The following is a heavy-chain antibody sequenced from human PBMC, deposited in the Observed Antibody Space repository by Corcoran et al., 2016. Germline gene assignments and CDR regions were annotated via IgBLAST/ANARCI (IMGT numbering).Heavy chain of an antibody. Sequence: QVQLQESGPGLVKPSETLSLTCTVSGGSISSYYWSWIRQPPGKGLEWIGYIYYSGSTHSNPSLKSRVTISVDTSKNQFSLKLSSVTAADTAGYYWAGGTGTLDYWGQGTLVTVSS. D-gene: IGHD3-10*01. J-gene: IGHJ4*02. CDR1: GGSISSYY. CDR3: AGGTGTLDY. CDR2: IYYSGST. V-gene: IGHV4-59*01.